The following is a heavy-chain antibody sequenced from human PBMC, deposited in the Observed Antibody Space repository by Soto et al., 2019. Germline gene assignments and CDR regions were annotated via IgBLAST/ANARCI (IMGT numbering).Heavy chain of an antibody. CDR3: ARHTSGSDFDY. CDR1: GCSISSSSYY. CDR2: IYYSGST. D-gene: IGHD1-26*01. Sequence: SETLSLTCTVSGCSISSSSYYWGWIRQPPGKGLEWIGSIYYSGSTYYNPSLKSRVTISVDTSKNQFSLKLSSVTAADTAVYYCARHTSGSDFDYWGQGTLVTVSS. V-gene: IGHV4-39*01. J-gene: IGHJ4*02.